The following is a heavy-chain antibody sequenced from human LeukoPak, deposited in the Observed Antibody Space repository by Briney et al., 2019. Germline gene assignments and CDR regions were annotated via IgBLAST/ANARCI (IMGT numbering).Heavy chain of an antibody. Sequence: GGSLRLSCAASGFTFSNYAVMWVRQAPGQGLEWVSAITSGGAPRYADSVKGRFTISRDNSKNTLYLQMNSLRAEDTAEYYCAKGAGIAVTGTIPFDYWGQGTLVTVSS. CDR3: AKGAGIAVTGTIPFDY. CDR1: GFTFSNYA. CDR2: ITSGGAP. D-gene: IGHD6-19*01. J-gene: IGHJ4*02. V-gene: IGHV3-23*01.